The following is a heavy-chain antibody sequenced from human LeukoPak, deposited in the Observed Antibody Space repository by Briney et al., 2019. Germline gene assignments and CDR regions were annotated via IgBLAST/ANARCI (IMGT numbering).Heavy chain of an antibody. CDR3: ARLGWQWLVYAFDI. J-gene: IGHJ3*02. CDR2: MYYGGST. D-gene: IGHD6-19*01. Sequence: PSETLSLTCTVSGGSISSSSYYWVWIRQPPGKGLEWIGSMYYGGSTYYNPSLESRVTISIDTSKNQFSLKLSSVTAADTAVYYCARLGWQWLVYAFDIWGQGTMVTVSS. V-gene: IGHV4-39*01. CDR1: GGSISSSSYY.